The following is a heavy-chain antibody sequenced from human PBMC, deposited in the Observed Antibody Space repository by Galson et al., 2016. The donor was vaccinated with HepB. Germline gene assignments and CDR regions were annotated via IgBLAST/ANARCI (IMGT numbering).Heavy chain of an antibody. J-gene: IGHJ5*02. Sequence: SLRLSCAGSGFTLSSYWMTWVRQAPGKGLERVANIKEDGSKEYYVDSVKGRFTISRDNAKSSVYLQMHSLRVEDTAVYFCARDLNPYGSSSESWFDPWGQGTLVIVSS. D-gene: IGHD6-13*01. CDR2: IKEDGSKE. V-gene: IGHV3-7*04. CDR1: GFTLSSYW. CDR3: ARDLNPYGSSSESWFDP.